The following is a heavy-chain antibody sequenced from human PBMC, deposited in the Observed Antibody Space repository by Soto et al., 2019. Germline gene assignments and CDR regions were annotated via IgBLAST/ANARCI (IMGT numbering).Heavy chain of an antibody. CDR2: IYYSGST. Sequence: QLQLQESGPGLVKPSETLSLTCTVSGGSISSSSYYWGWIRQPPGKGLEWIGSIYYSGSTYYNPSLKSRVTLSVDTSKNQFSLKLSSVTAADSAVYYCARSLRYFDWLPNWYFDLWGRGTLVTGSS. CDR3: ARSLRYFDWLPNWYFDL. J-gene: IGHJ2*01. V-gene: IGHV4-39*01. D-gene: IGHD3-9*01. CDR1: GGSISSSSYY.